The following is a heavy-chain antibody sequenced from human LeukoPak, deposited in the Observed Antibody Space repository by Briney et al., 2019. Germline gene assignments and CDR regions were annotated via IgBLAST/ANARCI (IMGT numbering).Heavy chain of an antibody. CDR1: GFTFSSYS. J-gene: IGHJ4*02. CDR3: ARDIQSVQLLERINYFDY. D-gene: IGHD2-2*01. CDR2: ISSSSSYI. V-gene: IGHV3-21*01. Sequence: SGGSLRLSCAASGFTFSSYSMNWVRQAPGKGLEWVSSISSSSSYIYYADSVKGRFTISRDNAKNSLYLQMNSLRAEDTAVYYCARDIQSVQLLERINYFDYWGQGTLVTVSS.